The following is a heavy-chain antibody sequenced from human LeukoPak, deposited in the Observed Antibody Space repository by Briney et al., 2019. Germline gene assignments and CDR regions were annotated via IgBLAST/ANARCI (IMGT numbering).Heavy chain of an antibody. D-gene: IGHD3-3*01. V-gene: IGHV3-20*04. Sequence: GGSLRLSCAASGFTFSSYAMSWVRQAPGKGLEWVSGINWNGGSTGYADSVKGRFTISRDNAKNSLYLQMNSLRAEDTALYYCARSGYDFWSGPTPYYYYYMDVWGKGTTVTVSS. J-gene: IGHJ6*03. CDR2: INWNGGST. CDR1: GFTFSSYA. CDR3: ARSGYDFWSGPTPYYYYYMDV.